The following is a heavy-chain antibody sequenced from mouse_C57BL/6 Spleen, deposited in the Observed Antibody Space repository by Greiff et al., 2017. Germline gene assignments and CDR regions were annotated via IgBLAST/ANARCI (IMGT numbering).Heavy chain of an antibody. J-gene: IGHJ2*01. CDR1: GYAFSSSW. V-gene: IGHV1-82*01. CDR2: IYPGDGDT. Sequence: QVQLKESGPELVKPGASVKISCKASGYAFSSSWMNWVKQRPGKGLEWIGRIYPGDGDTNYNGKFKGKATLTADKSYSTAYMQLSSLTSEDSAVYFCARSEGYWGQGTTLTVSS. CDR3: ARSEGY.